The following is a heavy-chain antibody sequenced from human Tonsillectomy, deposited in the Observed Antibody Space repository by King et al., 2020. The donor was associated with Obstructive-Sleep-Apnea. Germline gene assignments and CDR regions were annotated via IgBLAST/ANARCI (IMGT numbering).Heavy chain of an antibody. D-gene: IGHD2-15*01. V-gene: IGHV3-23*04. J-gene: IGHJ4*02. CDR1: GFTFSSYA. Sequence: VQLVESGGGLVQPGGSLRLSCAASGFTFSSYAMSWVRQAPGKGLEWVSAISGSGGSTYYADSVKGRFTISRDNSKNTLYLQMNSLRAEDTAVYYCAKVPCGGSCYLRGQPDLYFDYWGQGTLVTVSS. CDR2: ISGSGGST. CDR3: AKVPCGGSCYLRGQPDLYFDY.